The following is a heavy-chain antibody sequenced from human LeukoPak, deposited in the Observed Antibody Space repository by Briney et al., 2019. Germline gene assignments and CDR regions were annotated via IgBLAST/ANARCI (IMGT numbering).Heavy chain of an antibody. Sequence: PGGSLRLSCAASGFTVSSDCMTWVRQAPGMGLEWVSVLCSDGNTFYADSVEGRFTISTDNSKNTLYLQMNSLRAEDTAVYYCARKVGYGYALDYWGQGTLVTVSS. CDR3: ARKVGYGYALDY. D-gene: IGHD5-18*01. V-gene: IGHV3-53*01. CDR2: LCSDGNT. CDR1: GFTVSSDC. J-gene: IGHJ4*02.